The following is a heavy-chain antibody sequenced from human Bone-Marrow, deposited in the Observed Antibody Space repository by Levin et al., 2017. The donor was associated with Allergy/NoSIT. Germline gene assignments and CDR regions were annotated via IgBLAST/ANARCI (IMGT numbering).Heavy chain of an antibody. V-gene: IGHV3-23*01. J-gene: IGHJ4*02. CDR2: VNENGVAK. Sequence: GGSLRLSCAASGFTFSSYAMSWVRQTPGKGLEWVSGVNENGVAKYYADSAKGRFTISRDNSKNTLYLQMNSLRVEDTAVYYCAKGTTKWELYDYWGLGTLVTVSS. CDR1: GFTFSSYA. D-gene: IGHD1-26*01. CDR3: AKGTTKWELYDY.